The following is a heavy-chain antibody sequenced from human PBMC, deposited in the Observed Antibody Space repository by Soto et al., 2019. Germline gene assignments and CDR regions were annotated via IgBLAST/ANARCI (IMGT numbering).Heavy chain of an antibody. Sequence: EVQLLESGGGLVQPGGSLRLSCAASGFALDSYGMSWVRQAPGRGLDWVSAISGSSGSAYYAGSVKGRFTISRDNSKKTVYLQMNSLRAEDTSIYYCARIRGVIVGGPDYWGQWTLVTVSS. J-gene: IGHJ4*02. CDR1: GFALDSYG. CDR2: ISGSSGSA. V-gene: IGHV3-23*01. D-gene: IGHD3-16*02. CDR3: ARIRGVIVGGPDY.